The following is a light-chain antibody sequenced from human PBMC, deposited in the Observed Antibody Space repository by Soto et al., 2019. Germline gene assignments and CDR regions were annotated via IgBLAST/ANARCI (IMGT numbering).Light chain of an antibody. CDR3: QEYNHWHPIT. CDR2: GAS. Sequence: EIVLTQSPGTLSLSPGERATLSCRASQSVSSNYLAWSQQKPGQAPRLLIYGASSRATGIPARFSGSGSGTEFTLTISSLQSEDLAVYYCQEYNHWHPITFGGGTKVDIK. CDR1: QSVSSN. V-gene: IGKV3D-15*01. J-gene: IGKJ4*01.